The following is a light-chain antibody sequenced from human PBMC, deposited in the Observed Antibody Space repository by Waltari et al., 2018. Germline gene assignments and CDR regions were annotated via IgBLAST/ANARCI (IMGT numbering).Light chain of an antibody. J-gene: IGLJ1*01. CDR2: DVS. V-gene: IGLV2-14*01. CDR3: SSYTSSSTYV. CDR1: SRDGGGYNC. Sequence: QSALTQPASVSGSPGTSIPISCPGTSRDGGGYNCVSWYQQHPGKAPKLMIYDVSKRPSGVSNRFSGSKSGNTASLTISGLQAEDEADYYCSSYTSSSTYVFGTGTKVTVL.